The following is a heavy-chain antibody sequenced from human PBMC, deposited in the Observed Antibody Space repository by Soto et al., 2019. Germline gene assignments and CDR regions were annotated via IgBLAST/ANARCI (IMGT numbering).Heavy chain of an antibody. D-gene: IGHD2-8*02. CDR1: GFIFSDYA. CDR3: ARGYWAGGMDV. J-gene: IGHJ6*02. V-gene: IGHV3-23*01. CDR2: ISGGGGHT. Sequence: EVQLLESGGGLVQPGGSLRLSCAGSGFIFSDYAMSWVRQAPGKGLEWVSAISGGGGHTYYADSVKGRFTISRDKSKNTLYIQMNSLRAEDTAIYYCARGYWAGGMDVWGQGTTITVSS.